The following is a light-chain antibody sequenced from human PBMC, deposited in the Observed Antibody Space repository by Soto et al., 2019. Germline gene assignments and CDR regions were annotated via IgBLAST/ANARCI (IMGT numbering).Light chain of an antibody. Sequence: EIVLTQSPGTLSLSPGERATLSSSASQSVSSSYLAWYQRRPGQPPRLLIYGSSSRATGIPDRFSGSGSGTDFTLTISSLESEDFAVYYCQQYGSSPQDTFGQGTKVDIK. J-gene: IGKJ1*01. CDR3: QQYGSSPQDT. V-gene: IGKV3-20*01. CDR1: QSVSSSY. CDR2: GSS.